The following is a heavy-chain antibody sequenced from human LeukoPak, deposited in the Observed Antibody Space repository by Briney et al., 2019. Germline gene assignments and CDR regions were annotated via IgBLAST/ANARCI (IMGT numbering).Heavy chain of an antibody. CDR2: TSSDLNVK. J-gene: IGHJ4*02. CDR1: GFTFRNYV. V-gene: IGHV3-30-3*01. CDR3: AREGYYGSGSPPSLYFDY. D-gene: IGHD3-10*01. Sequence: GGSLRLSCAASGFTFRNYVIHWVHQAPGKGLEWVAVTSSDLNVKLYADSVKGRFTISRDNSRSTLYLQMNSLRPEDTAIYYCAREGYYGSGSPPSLYFDYWGQGTLVTVSS.